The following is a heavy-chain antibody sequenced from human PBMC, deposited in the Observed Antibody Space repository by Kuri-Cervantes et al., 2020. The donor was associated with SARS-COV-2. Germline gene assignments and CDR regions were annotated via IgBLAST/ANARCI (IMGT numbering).Heavy chain of an antibody. D-gene: IGHD3-3*01. CDR1: GFTFGDYA. CDR3: TRENFWSGYSDY. CDR2: IRSKAYGGTT. Sequence: GESLKISCTASGFTFGDYAMSWVRQAPGKGLEWVGFIRSKAYGGTTGYAASVKGRFTISRDDSKSIAYLQMNSLKTEDTAVYYCTRENFWSGYSDYWGQGTLVTVSS. V-gene: IGHV3-49*04. J-gene: IGHJ4*02.